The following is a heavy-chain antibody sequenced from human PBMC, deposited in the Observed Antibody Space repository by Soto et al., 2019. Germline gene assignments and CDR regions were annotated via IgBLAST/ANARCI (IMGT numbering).Heavy chain of an antibody. V-gene: IGHV4-31*03. J-gene: IGHJ6*02. D-gene: IGHD3-10*01. CDR2: IYYSGST. CDR1: GGSISSGGYY. Sequence: TLSLTCTVSGGSISSGGYYWSWIRQHPGKGLEWIGYIYYSGSTYYNPSLKSRVTISVDTSKNQFSLKLSSVTAADTAVYYCARRGGFGDYYYYGMDVWGQGTTLTVSS. CDR3: ARRGGFGDYYYYGMDV.